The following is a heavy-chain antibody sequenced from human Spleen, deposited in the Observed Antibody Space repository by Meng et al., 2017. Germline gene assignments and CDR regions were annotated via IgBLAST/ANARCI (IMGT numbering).Heavy chain of an antibody. D-gene: IGHD4/OR15-4a*01. CDR2: ISGSGRNT. CDR3: AKDQATVLPRGIVN. J-gene: IGHJ4*02. CDR1: GFTFTNYA. V-gene: IGHV3-23*01. Sequence: GGSLRLSCGASGFTFTNYAMNWVRQAPGKGLEWVSSISGSGRNTYYADSVKGRLTISRDNSKNTLYLQLNSLRAEDTAVYYCAKDQATVLPRGIVNWGQGTLVTVSS.